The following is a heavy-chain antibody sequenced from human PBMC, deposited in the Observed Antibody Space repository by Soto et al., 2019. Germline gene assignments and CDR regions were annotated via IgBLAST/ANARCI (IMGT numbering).Heavy chain of an antibody. CDR1: GYTLTSYG. V-gene: IGHV1-18*01. CDR2: ISAYNGNT. CDR3: ARDLRATQIINYYGMDV. Sequence: ASVKVSCKASGYTLTSYGISWVRQAPGQGLEWMGWISAYNGNTNYAQKLQGRVTMTTDTSTSTAYMELRSLRSDDTAVYYCARDLRATQIINYYGMDVWGQGTTVTVSS. J-gene: IGHJ6*02. D-gene: IGHD1-26*01.